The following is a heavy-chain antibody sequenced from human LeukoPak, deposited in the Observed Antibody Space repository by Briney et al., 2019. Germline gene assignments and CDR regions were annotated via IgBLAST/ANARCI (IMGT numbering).Heavy chain of an antibody. CDR3: ATYCGGDCYQTDY. CDR2: ISSSSSYI. J-gene: IGHJ4*02. V-gene: IGHV3-21*01. CDR1: GFTFSSYA. D-gene: IGHD2-21*02. Sequence: GGSLRLSCAASGFTFSSYAMSWVRQAPGKGLEWVSSISSSSSYIYYADSVKGRFTISRDNAKNSLYLQMNSLRAEDTAVYYCATYCGGDCYQTDYWGQGTLVTVSS.